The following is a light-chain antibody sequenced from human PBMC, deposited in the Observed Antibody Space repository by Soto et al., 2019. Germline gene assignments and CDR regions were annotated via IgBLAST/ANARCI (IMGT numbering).Light chain of an antibody. CDR2: TAS. CDR3: QQSSNTPST. J-gene: IGKJ2*01. V-gene: IGKV1-39*01. Sequence: DIQMTQSPSSLSASVGDRVTITCRASQSISSYLNWYQQKPGKAPKVLIYTASNLQSGVPSRFSGSESGTHFTLTISSLQPEDFATYFCQQSSNTPSTFGLGTKVEIK. CDR1: QSISSY.